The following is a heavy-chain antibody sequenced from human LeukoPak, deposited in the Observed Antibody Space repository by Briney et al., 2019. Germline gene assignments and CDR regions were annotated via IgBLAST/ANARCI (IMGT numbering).Heavy chain of an antibody. CDR3: ARDLYGGFGELLYYFDY. J-gene: IGHJ4*02. D-gene: IGHD3-10*01. Sequence: PSETLSLTCAVYGESFSGYQWSWIRQPPGKGLEWIGEINHGGSTNYNPSLKSRVIISVDPSKNQFSLKLNSVTAEDTAVYYCARDLYGGFGELLYYFDYWGQGTLVTVSS. CDR2: INHGGST. V-gene: IGHV4-34*01. CDR1: GESFSGYQ.